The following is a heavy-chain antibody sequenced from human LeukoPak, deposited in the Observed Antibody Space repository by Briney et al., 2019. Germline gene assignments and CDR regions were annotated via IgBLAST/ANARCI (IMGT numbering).Heavy chain of an antibody. V-gene: IGHV4-34*01. CDR1: GGSFSGYY. D-gene: IGHD3-3*01. CDR3: ARVLRFLERWFDP. Sequence: SETLSLACAVYGGSFSGYYWSWIRQPPGKGLEWIGEINHSGSTNYNPSLKSRVTISVDTSKNQFSLKLSPVTAADTAVYYCARVLRFLERWFDPWGQGTLVTVSS. J-gene: IGHJ5*02. CDR2: INHSGST.